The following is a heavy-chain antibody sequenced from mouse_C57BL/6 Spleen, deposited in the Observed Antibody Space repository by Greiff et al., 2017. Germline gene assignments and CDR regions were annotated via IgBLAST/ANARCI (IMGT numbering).Heavy chain of an antibody. CDR1: GYTFTSYW. D-gene: IGHD2-4*01. Sequence: VQLQQPGAELVKPGASVKLSCKASGYTFTSYWMHWVKQRPGQGLEWIGMIHPNSGSTNYNEKFKSKATLTVDKSSSTAYMQLSSLTSEDSAVYYCARRGYYDYAGFAYWGQGTLVTVSA. J-gene: IGHJ3*01. V-gene: IGHV1-64*01. CDR2: IHPNSGST. CDR3: ARRGYYDYAGFAY.